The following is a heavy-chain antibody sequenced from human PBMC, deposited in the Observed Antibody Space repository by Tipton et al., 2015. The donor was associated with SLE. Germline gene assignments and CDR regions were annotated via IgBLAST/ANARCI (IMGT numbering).Heavy chain of an antibody. CDR3: ARGSVGPLRGHYFDY. V-gene: IGHV4-34*01. D-gene: IGHD1-26*01. CDR2: INHSGST. J-gene: IGHJ4*02. Sequence: TLSLTCAVYGGSFSGYYWSWIRQPPGKGLEWIGEINHSGSTNYNPSLKSRVTISVDTSKNQFSLKLSSVTAADTAVYYCARGSVGPLRGHYFDYWGQGTLVTVSS. CDR1: GGSFSGYY.